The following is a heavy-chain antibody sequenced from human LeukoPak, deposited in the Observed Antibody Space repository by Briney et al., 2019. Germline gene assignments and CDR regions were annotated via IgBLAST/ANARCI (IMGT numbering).Heavy chain of an antibody. CDR1: GGTFSSYA. V-gene: IGHV1-69*04. D-gene: IGHD2-15*01. CDR3: ARDRQGGVVAAYNWFDP. CDR2: IIPILGIA. J-gene: IGHJ5*02. Sequence: HRASVKVSCKASGGTFSSYAISWVRQAPGQGLEWMGRIIPILGIANYAQKFQGRVTITADKSTSTAYMELSSLRSEDTAVYYCARDRQGGVVAAYNWFDPWGQGTLVTVSS.